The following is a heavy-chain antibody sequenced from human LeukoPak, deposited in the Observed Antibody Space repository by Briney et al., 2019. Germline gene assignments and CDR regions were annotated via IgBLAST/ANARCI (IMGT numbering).Heavy chain of an antibody. V-gene: IGHV1-69*02. J-gene: IGHJ5*02. CDR1: GGTFSSYT. CDR3: ARGGYYDSSGYYRRNWFDP. Sequence: ASVRVSCKASGGTFSSYTISWVRQAPGQGLEWMGRIIPILGIANYAQKFQGRVTITADKSTSTAYMELSSLRSEDTAVYYCARGGYYDSSGYYRRNWFDPWGQGTLVTVSS. CDR2: IIPILGIA. D-gene: IGHD3-22*01.